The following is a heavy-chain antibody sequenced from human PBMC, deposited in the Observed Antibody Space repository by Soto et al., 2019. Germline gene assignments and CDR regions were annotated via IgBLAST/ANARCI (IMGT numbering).Heavy chain of an antibody. CDR3: ARELRYFDWVQDAANWFDP. V-gene: IGHV1-69*13. J-gene: IGHJ5*02. D-gene: IGHD3-9*01. CDR1: GGTFSSYA. CDR2: IIPIFGTA. Sequence: KKVWASVKVSCKASGGTFSSYAISWVRQAPGQGLEWMGGIIPIFGTANYAQKFQGRVTITADESTSTAYMELSSLRSEDTAVYYCARELRYFDWVQDAANWFDPWGQGTLVTVS.